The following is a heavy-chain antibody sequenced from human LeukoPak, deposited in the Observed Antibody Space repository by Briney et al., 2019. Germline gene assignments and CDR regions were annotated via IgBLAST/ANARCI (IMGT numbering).Heavy chain of an antibody. CDR2: IFHTGRT. D-gene: IGHD3-22*01. CDR3: ARAEFYDSSGYYHAAFDY. V-gene: IGHV4-4*02. J-gene: IGHJ4*02. Sequence: PGGSLRLSCAASGFTFSSYAMSWVRQAPGKGLEWVGEIFHTGRTNYNPSLKSRVTISVDKSKKQFSLKLNSVTAADTAVYYCARAEFYDSSGYYHAAFDYWGQGTLVTVSS. CDR1: GFTFSSYAM.